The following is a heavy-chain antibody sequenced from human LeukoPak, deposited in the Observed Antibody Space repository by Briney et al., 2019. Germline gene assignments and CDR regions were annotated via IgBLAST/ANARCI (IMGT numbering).Heavy chain of an antibody. CDR2: IYYSGST. V-gene: IGHV4-39*01. CDR3: ARGHYYDSSGYYYYYYYYMDV. D-gene: IGHD3-22*01. J-gene: IGHJ6*03. CDR1: GGSISSSSYY. Sequence: SETLSLTCTVSGGSISSSSYYWGWLRQPPGKGLEWLGSIYYSGSTYYNPSLKSRVTISVDTSKNQFSLKLSSVAAADTAVYYCARGHYYDSSGYYYYYYYYMDVWGKGTTVTVSS.